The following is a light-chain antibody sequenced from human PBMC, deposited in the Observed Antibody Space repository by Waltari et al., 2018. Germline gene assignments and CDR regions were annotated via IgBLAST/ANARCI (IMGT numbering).Light chain of an antibody. Sequence: SYDLTQPLSVSVALGQTARITCGGRDSGTTHVHWYQQKPGQTPVLVIYQETNRASGTPERFSASKSGNTATLTISGVQAGDDADYYCQVWDSNLVVFGGGTKLTVL. CDR1: DSGTTH. CDR3: QVWDSNLVV. CDR2: QET. V-gene: IGLV3-9*01. J-gene: IGLJ2*01.